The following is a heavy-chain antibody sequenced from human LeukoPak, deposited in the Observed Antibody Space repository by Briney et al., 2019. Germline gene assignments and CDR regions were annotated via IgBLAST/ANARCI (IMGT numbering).Heavy chain of an antibody. Sequence: GASVKVSCKASGYTFTSYDINWVRQATGQGLEWMGWMNPNSGNTDYAQKFQGRVTMTRDTSISTAYMELSSLRSDDTAVYYCARGLWEVGATFDYWGQGTLVTVSS. J-gene: IGHJ4*02. D-gene: IGHD1-26*01. CDR3: ARGLWEVGATFDY. CDR1: GYTFTSYD. CDR2: MNPNSGNT. V-gene: IGHV1-8*01.